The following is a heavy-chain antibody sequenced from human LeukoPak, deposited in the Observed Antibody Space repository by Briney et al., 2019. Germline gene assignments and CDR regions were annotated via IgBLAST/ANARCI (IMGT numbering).Heavy chain of an antibody. V-gene: IGHV3-23*01. D-gene: IGHD2-2*01. CDR1: GFTFSSYA. CDR3: ANFLQYQGFDY. CDR2: ISGSGGST. J-gene: IGHJ4*02. Sequence: GGSLRFSCAASGFTFSSYAMSWVRQAPGKGLEWVSAISGSGGSTYYADSVKGRFTISRDNSKNTLYLQMNSLRAEDTAVYYCANFLQYQGFDYWGQGTLVTVSS.